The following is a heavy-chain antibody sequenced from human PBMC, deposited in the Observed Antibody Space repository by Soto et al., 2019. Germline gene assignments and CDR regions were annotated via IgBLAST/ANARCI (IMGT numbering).Heavy chain of an antibody. Sequence: QVQLEQSGPEVKMPGSSVKVACKTSGGIFSSYAFNWVRQAPGQGLEWLGRVIPMFGTTNYTQSFQGRLTITADRATSAAYLELTSLTSDDTAVYFCATQRTALSPLDPWGQGTPVTVSS. D-gene: IGHD1-1*01. CDR2: VIPMFGTT. V-gene: IGHV1-69*06. J-gene: IGHJ5*02. CDR3: ATQRTALSPLDP. CDR1: GGIFSSYA.